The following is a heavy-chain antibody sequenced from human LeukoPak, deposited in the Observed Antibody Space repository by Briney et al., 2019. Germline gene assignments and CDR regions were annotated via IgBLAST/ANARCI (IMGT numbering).Heavy chain of an antibody. CDR2: INHSGST. J-gene: IGHJ4*02. V-gene: IGHV4-34*08. D-gene: IGHD5-12*01. Sequence: GSLGLSCAASGFTFSSYAMSWIRQPPGKGLEWIGEINHSGSTNYNPSLKSRVTISVDTSKNQFSLKLSSVTAADTAVYYCAEGRPNVDIVATSGGGYWGQGTLVTVSS. CDR3: AEGRPNVDIVATSGGGY. CDR1: GFTFSSYA.